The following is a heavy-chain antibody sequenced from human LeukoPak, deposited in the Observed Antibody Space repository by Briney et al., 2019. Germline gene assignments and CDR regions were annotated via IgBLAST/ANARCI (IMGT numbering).Heavy chain of an antibody. CDR1: GGSFGRYA. D-gene: IGHD5-18*01. V-gene: IGHV1-69*13. CDR2: IVPILGTA. CDR3: ARSQGYSYGSSY. Sequence: ASVKVSCTAPGGSFGRYAISWVRQAPGQGLEWMGGIVPILGTANYAQKFQGRVTITADDSTGTAYMELTSLRSADTAVYYCARSQGYSYGSSYWGQGTLVTVSS. J-gene: IGHJ4*02.